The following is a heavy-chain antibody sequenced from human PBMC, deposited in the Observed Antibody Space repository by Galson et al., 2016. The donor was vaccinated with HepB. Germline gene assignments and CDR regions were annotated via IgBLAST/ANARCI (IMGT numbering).Heavy chain of an antibody. J-gene: IGHJ4*02. CDR2: INPSGDST. Sequence: SVKVSCKASGYTFTTYYMHWVRQAPGQGLEWMGMINPSGDSTNYAQKFQGRVTMTRDTSTSTVYMELSSLRSEDTAVYYCARERVYYYGLGSYYTLDYWGQGTLVTVSS. CDR3: ARERVYYYGLGSYYTLDY. V-gene: IGHV1-46*01. CDR1: GYTFTTYY. D-gene: IGHD3-10*01.